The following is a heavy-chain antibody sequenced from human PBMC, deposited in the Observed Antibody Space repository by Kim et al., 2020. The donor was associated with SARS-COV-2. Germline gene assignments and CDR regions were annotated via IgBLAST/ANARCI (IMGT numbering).Heavy chain of an antibody. CDR3: XKRXXXAAGHFDY. CDR1: GFTFSSYA. CDR2: ISGSGGST. V-gene: IGHV3-23*01. D-gene: IGHD6-13*01. Sequence: GGSLRLSCAASGFTFSSYAMSWVRQAPGKGLEWVSAISGSGGSTYYADSVKGRFTISRDNSKNTLXXQMNXLRAEDXAVXXXXKRXXXAAGHFDYWGQGTXXTVSS. J-gene: IGHJ4*02.